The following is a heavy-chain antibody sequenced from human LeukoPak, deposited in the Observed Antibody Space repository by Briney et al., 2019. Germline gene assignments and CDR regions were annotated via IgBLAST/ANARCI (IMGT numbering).Heavy chain of an antibody. D-gene: IGHD3-3*01. Sequence: GGSLRLSCAASGFTFSSYSMNWVRQAPGKGLEWVSAISGSGGSTYYADSVKGRFTISRDNSKNTLYLQMNSLRAKDTAVYYCAKSNGISIFGVVHWFDPWGQGTLVTVSS. CDR2: ISGSGGST. V-gene: IGHV3-23*01. CDR1: GFTFSSYS. J-gene: IGHJ5*02. CDR3: AKSNGISIFGVVHWFDP.